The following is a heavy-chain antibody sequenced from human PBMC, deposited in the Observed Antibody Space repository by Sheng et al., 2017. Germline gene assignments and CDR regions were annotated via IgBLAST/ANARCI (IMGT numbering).Heavy chain of an antibody. D-gene: IGHD3-22*01. CDR1: GFTFSSYA. V-gene: IGHV3-30*04. CDR2: ISYDGSNK. CDR3: ARDPQITMIVVVPAFQH. Sequence: QVQLVESGGGVVQPGRSLRLSCAASGFTFSSYAMHWVRQAPGKGLEWVAVISYDGSNKYYADSVKGRFTISRDNSKNTLYLQMNSLRAEDTAVYYCARDPQITMIVVVPAFQHWGQGTLVTVSS. J-gene: IGHJ1*01.